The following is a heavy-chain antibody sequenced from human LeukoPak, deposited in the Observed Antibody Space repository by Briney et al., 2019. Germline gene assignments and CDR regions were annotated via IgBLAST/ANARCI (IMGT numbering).Heavy chain of an antibody. CDR1: GGSVSNNF. CDR3: SRQTSSTRCCKFDH. D-gene: IGHD2-2*01. J-gene: IGHJ4*02. V-gene: IGHV4-34*01. Sequence: SETLSLTCAVHGGSVSNNFWSLIRQPPGKGLDWIGDISHSGSTNYNLSLKGRVTIYIDTSKNQFSLNLNSVTAADTAVYYCSRQTSSTRCCKFDHWGQGTLVTVSS. CDR2: ISHSGST.